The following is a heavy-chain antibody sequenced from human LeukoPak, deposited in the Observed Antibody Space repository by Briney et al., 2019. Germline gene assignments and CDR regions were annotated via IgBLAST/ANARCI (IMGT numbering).Heavy chain of an antibody. V-gene: IGHV3-73*01. J-gene: IGHJ4*02. CDR1: GFTFSGSA. CDR3: TRFISAHDY. D-gene: IGHD3-10*01. Sequence: GGSLKLSCAASGFTFSGSAMHWVRQASEKGLEWVGRIRSKANRYATAYAASVKGRFTVSRDDSKNTAYLQMNSLKTEDTAVYYCTRFISAHDYWGQGTLVTVSS. CDR2: IRSKANRYAT.